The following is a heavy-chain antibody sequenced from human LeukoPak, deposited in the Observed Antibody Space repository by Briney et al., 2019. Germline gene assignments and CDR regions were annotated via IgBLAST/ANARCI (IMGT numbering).Heavy chain of an antibody. CDR3: AKKTTVTPYYYYGMDA. CDR2: ISGSGGST. Sequence: PGGSLRLSCAASGLTLSTYAVSWVRQAPGKGLEWVSAISGSGGSTYYADSVKGRFTISRDNSKNTLYLQMNSLRAEDTAVYYCAKKTTVTPYYYYGMDAWGQGTTVTVSS. D-gene: IGHD4-17*01. V-gene: IGHV3-23*01. CDR1: GLTLSTYA. J-gene: IGHJ6*02.